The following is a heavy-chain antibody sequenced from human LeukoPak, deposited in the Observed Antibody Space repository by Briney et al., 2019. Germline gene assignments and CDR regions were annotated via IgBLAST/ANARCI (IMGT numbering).Heavy chain of an antibody. V-gene: IGHV4-39*01. D-gene: IGHD6-19*01. J-gene: IGHJ4*02. CDR1: GGSISSSSYY. CDR2: TYYSGTS. CDR3: ARLAIYSSGTDN. Sequence: SETLSLTCTVSGGSISSSSYYWGWIRQPPGKGLEWIGSTYYSGTSYYNPSLKSRVTTSVDTSKNQFSLKLNSVTAADTAVYYCARLAIYSSGTDNWGQGTLVTVSS.